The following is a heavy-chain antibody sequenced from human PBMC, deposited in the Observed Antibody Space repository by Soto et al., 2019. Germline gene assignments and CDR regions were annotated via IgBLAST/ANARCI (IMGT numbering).Heavy chain of an antibody. V-gene: IGHV3-23*01. D-gene: IGHD3-3*01. Sequence: EMQLLESGGGLVQPGGSLRLSCAASGFTFSSYAMVWVRQAPGKGLEWVSTITANSGSRAYGDSVKGRFTISRDNSKSTLYLQMNSLRVEDTAAYYCAKSPEWPSSYFDYWGQGTLVTVSS. CDR2: ITANSGSR. CDR3: AKSPEWPSSYFDY. CDR1: GFTFSSYA. J-gene: IGHJ4*02.